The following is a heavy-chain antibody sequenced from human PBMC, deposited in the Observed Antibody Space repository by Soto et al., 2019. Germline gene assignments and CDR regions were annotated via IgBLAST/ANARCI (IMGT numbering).Heavy chain of an antibody. J-gene: IGHJ6*02. V-gene: IGHV4-61*01. CDR1: GGSVSSGSYY. D-gene: IGHD2-21*02. CDR3: ARVCGGDCHYGMDV. CDR2: IYYSGST. Sequence: PSETLSLTCTVSGGSVSSGSYYWSWIRQPPGKGLEWIGYIYYSGSTYYNPSLKSRVTISVDTSKNQFSLKLSSVTAADTAVYYCARVCGGDCHYGMDVWGQGTTVTVSS.